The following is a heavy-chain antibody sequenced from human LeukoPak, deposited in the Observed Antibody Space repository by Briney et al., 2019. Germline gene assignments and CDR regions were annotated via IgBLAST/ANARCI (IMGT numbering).Heavy chain of an antibody. CDR1: RFSFSAYP. Sequence: GGSLRLYCAASRFSFSAYPMGWVRRAPGRGLEWVSGISAGGDLTFHADPVKGRFTISRDNSKSTLYLQMNSLRADDTAEYYCAKSLLTTASGTGRAFDLWGQGTMVTVSS. CDR3: AKSLLTTASGTGRAFDL. V-gene: IGHV3-23*01. J-gene: IGHJ3*01. D-gene: IGHD1-26*01. CDR2: ISAGGDLT.